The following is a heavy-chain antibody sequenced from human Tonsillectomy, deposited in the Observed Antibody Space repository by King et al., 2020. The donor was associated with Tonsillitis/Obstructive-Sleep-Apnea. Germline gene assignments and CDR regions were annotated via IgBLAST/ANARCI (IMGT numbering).Heavy chain of an antibody. CDR1: GFSFYTSGVG. D-gene: IGHD3-9*01. J-gene: IGHJ4*02. Sequence: QFTLKESGPTLVKPTQTLTLTCSFSGFSFYTSGVGLGWIRQPPGKALEWLALLYWDDDKRYSPSLKSRLTITKDTSKDQVVLTMTNMDPVDTARYYCAHTTLKDDTFDYWGQGTLVTVSS. CDR3: AHTTLKDDTFDY. V-gene: IGHV2-5*02. CDR2: LYWDDDK.